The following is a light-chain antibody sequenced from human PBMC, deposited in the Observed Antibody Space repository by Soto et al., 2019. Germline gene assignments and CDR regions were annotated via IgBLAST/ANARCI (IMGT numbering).Light chain of an antibody. J-gene: IGLJ1*01. CDR2: LEGSGSY. CDR1: SGHSSYI. V-gene: IGLV4-60*02. Sequence: QPVLTQSSSASASLGSSVKLTCTLSSGHSSYIIAWHQQQPGKAPRYLMKLEGSGSYNKGSGVPDRFSGSSSGADRYLTIANLQFEDEADYYCGTWDSNTHVFGTGTKLTVL. CDR3: GTWDSNTHV.